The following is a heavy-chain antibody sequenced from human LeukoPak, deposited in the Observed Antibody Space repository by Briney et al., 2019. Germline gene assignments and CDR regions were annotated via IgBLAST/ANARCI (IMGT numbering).Heavy chain of an antibody. V-gene: IGHV4-4*07. CDR1: GGSISNYY. CDR2: IYSSGST. J-gene: IGHJ4*02. Sequence: SETLSLTCTVSGGSISNYYWSWIWQPAGKGLEWIGRIYSSGSTTYNPSLESRVTMSVDTSKNQFSLKLTSVTAADTAVYFCARGLYSGSYGGDYWGQGTLVTVSS. D-gene: IGHD1-26*01. CDR3: ARGLYSGSYGGDY.